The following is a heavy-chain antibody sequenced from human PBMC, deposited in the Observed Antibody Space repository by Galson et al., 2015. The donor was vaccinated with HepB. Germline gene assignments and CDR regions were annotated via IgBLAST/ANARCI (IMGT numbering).Heavy chain of an antibody. CDR1: GFTLTSSA. V-gene: IGHV1-58*02. D-gene: IGHD2-2*01. CDR3: AAPDCSSTSCSPLDAFDI. CDR2: IVVGSGNT. J-gene: IGHJ3*02. Sequence: SVKVSCKASGFTLTSSAMQWVRQARGQGLEWIGWIVVGSGNTNYAQKFQERVTITRDMSTSTAYMELSSLRSEDTAVYYCAAPDCSSTSCSPLDAFDIWGQGTMVTVSS.